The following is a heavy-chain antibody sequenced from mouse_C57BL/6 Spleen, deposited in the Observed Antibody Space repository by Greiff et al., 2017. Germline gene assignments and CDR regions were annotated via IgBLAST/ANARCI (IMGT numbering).Heavy chain of an antibody. CDR1: GYTFPSYW. Sequence: QVQLQQPGAELVKPGASVKMSCKASGYTFPSYWITWVKQRPGQGLEWIGDIYPGSGSTNYNEKFKSKATLTVDTSSSTTYMQLSSLTSEYSAVYDCAMGSYYSNFGFAYWGQGTLVTVSA. CDR3: AMGSYYSNFGFAY. J-gene: IGHJ3*01. CDR2: IYPGSGST. D-gene: IGHD2-5*01. V-gene: IGHV1-55*01.